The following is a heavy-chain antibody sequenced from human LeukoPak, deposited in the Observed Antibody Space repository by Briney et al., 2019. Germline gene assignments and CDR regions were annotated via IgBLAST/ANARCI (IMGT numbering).Heavy chain of an antibody. Sequence: PGGSLRLSCAASGVTLRNYAMTWIRQAPGKGLQWVSVIGGDGESTYYADSVRDRFTISRDNSKNTMYLQMNNLRAEDTAIYYCAKDRDCSSTGCYVFANWGQGTLVTVSS. V-gene: IGHV3-23*01. CDR2: IGGDGEST. CDR1: GVTLRNYA. CDR3: AKDRDCSSTGCYVFAN. D-gene: IGHD2-2*01. J-gene: IGHJ4*02.